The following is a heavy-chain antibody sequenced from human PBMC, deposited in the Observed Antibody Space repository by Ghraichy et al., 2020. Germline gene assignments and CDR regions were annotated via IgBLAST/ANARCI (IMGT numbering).Heavy chain of an antibody. Sequence: EGSLRLSCAASGFTFSSYAMSWVRQAPGKGLEWVSAISDRTYYADSVKGRFTISRDISKNTLFLQMNSLRAEDTAVYYCAKRTITFDYWGQGTLVTVSS. D-gene: IGHD3-10*01. CDR3: AKRTITFDY. CDR2: ISDRT. V-gene: IGHV3-23*01. CDR1: GFTFSSYA. J-gene: IGHJ4*02.